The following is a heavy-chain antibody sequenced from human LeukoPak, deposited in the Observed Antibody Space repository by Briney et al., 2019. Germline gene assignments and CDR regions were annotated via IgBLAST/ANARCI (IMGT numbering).Heavy chain of an antibody. CDR2: IIPIFGTA. CDR1: GGTFTSYA. Sequence: SVKVSCKASGGTFTSYAISWVRQAPGQGLEWMGGIIPIFGTANYAQKFQGRVTITADESTSTAYMELSSLRSEDTAVYYCARGGSSSGRTRFDYWGQGTLVTVSS. CDR3: ARGGSSSGRTRFDY. J-gene: IGHJ4*02. D-gene: IGHD6-19*01. V-gene: IGHV1-69*01.